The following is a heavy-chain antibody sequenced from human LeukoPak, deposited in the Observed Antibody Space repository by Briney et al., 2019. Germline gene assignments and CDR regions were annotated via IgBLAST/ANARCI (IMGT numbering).Heavy chain of an antibody. J-gene: IGHJ4*02. CDR3: AKGHLSYDSSGYYYFDY. V-gene: IGHV3-43*02. CDR1: GFTFDDYA. D-gene: IGHD3-22*01. CDR2: ISGDGGST. Sequence: GGSLRLSCAASGFTFDDYAMHWVRQAPGKGLDWVSLISGDGGSTYYADSVKGRFTISGDNSKNSLYLQMNSLRTEDTALYYCAKGHLSYDSSGYYYFDYWGQGTLVTVSS.